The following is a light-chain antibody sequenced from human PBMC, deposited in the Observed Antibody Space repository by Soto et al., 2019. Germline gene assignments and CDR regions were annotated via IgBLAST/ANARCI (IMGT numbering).Light chain of an antibody. Sequence: QSVLTQPPSASGTPGQRVTISCSGSSSNIGRNTVNWYQQLPGTAPKLLIYSNNQRPSRVPDRFSGSKSGTSASLAISGLQSEDEADYYCAAWDDSLNGWVFGGGTKVTVL. CDR3: AAWDDSLNGWV. CDR2: SNN. V-gene: IGLV1-44*01. CDR1: SSNIGRNT. J-gene: IGLJ3*02.